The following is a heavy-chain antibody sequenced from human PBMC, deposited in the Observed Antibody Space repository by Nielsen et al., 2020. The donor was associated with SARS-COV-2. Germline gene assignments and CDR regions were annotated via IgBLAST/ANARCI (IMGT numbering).Heavy chain of an antibody. V-gene: IGHV3-33*08. CDR1: GFTFTAYP. Sequence: VGSLRLSCSASGFTFTAYPMHWVRQAPGKGLEWVAVIWYDGSNKYYADSVKGRFTISRDNSKNTLYLQMNSLRAEDTAVYYCAPPPTVTTIDYWGQGTLVTVSS. CDR2: IWYDGSNK. CDR3: APPPTVTTIDY. D-gene: IGHD4-11*01. J-gene: IGHJ4*02.